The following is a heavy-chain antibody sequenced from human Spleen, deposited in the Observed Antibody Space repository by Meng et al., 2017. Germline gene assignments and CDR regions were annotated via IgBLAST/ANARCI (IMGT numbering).Heavy chain of an antibody. CDR3: ARDFDYGDYAFYYYYGMDF. J-gene: IGHJ6*02. CDR1: GYTFTSYY. D-gene: IGHD4-17*01. Sequence: ASVKVSCKASGYTFTSYYMHWVRQAPGQGLEWMGIINPSGGSTSYAQKFQGRVTMTRDTSTSTVYMELSSLRSEDTAVYYCARDFDYGDYAFYYYYGMDFWGQGTMVTVSS. CDR2: INPSGGST. V-gene: IGHV1-46*01.